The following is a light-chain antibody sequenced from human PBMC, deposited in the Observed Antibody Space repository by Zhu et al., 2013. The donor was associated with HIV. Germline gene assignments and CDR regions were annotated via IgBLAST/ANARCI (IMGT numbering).Light chain of an antibody. CDR3: SSYTSSSTYI. Sequence: QSALTQPASVSGSPGQSITISCTGTSSDVGGYNCVSWYQQHPGKAPKVIILEVDQRPSGISDRFSGSKSGNTASLTISGLQAEDEADYYCSSYTSSSTYIFGTGSKVTVL. J-gene: IGLJ1*01. V-gene: IGLV2-14*01. CDR2: EVD. CDR1: SSDVGGYNC.